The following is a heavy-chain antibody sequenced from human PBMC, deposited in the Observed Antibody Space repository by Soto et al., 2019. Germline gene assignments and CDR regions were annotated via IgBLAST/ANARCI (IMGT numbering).Heavy chain of an antibody. Sequence: GESLKISCKGSGYSFTSYWISWVRQMPGKGLEWMGRIDPSDSYTNYSPSFQGHVTISTDTSISTAYLQWSSLKASATAMYYCAGAVVAATHRLMGKYYYGMDVCGQGNTVAVSS. D-gene: IGHD2-15*01. CDR1: GYSFTSYW. V-gene: IGHV5-10-1*01. CDR2: IDPSDSYT. CDR3: AGAVVAATHRLMGKYYYGMDV. J-gene: IGHJ6*02.